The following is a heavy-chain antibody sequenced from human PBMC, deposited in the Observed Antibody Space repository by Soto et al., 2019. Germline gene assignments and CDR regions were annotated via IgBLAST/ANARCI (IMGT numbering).Heavy chain of an antibody. CDR3: ARGPLEDYVFWYFDL. CDR2: ISYDGSNK. J-gene: IGHJ2*01. D-gene: IGHD3-16*01. V-gene: IGHV3-30-3*01. CDR1: GFTFSSYA. Sequence: QVQLVESGGGVVQPGRSLRLSCAASGFTFSSYAMHWVRQAPGKGLEWVAVISYDGSNKYYADSVKGRFTISRDNSKNTLYRQMNSLRAEDTAVYYCARGPLEDYVFWYFDLWGRGTLVTVSS.